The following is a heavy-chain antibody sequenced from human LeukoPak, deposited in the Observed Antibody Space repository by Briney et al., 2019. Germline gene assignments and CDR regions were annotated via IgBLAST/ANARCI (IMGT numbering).Heavy chain of an antibody. CDR1: GGSIGSGTW. Sequence: PSETLSLTCTVSGGSIGSGTWWNWVRQPPGKGLEWIGEIYHDETTNYSPSLRSRVTISVDKSKNHFSLKLSAVTAADTAVYYCARADTSGSSSSDALDIWGQGTMVTVSS. CDR3: ARADTSGSSSSDALDI. CDR2: IYHDETT. D-gene: IGHD3-10*01. J-gene: IGHJ3*02. V-gene: IGHV4-4*02.